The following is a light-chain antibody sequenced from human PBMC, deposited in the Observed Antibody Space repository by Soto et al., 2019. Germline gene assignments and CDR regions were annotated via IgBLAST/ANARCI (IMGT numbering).Light chain of an antibody. Sequence: QSVLTQPPSASGTPGQRVTISCSGGSSNIGSNTVNWYQHRPGTAPKLLIDTNNQRPSGVPDRFSGSKSGTSASLAISGLRSEDEADYYCATWDDSPNAYVFGTGTQLTVL. V-gene: IGLV1-44*01. CDR2: TNN. CDR3: ATWDDSPNAYV. CDR1: SSNIGSNT. J-gene: IGLJ1*01.